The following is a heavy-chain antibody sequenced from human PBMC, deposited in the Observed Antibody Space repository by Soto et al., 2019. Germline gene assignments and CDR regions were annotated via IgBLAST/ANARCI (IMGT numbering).Heavy chain of an antibody. Sequence: QVQLMQSGAEVKQPGASVKVSCKTSGYTFTGYFIHWVRQAPGQGLEWMGWINPNNGDTNYPQKFQGWVTMTRDTSIDTAYMELSRLTSDDTAVYYCAREVAGRLDVWGQGTTVTVSS. CDR3: AREVAGRLDV. CDR1: GYTFTGYF. CDR2: INPNNGDT. V-gene: IGHV1-2*04. J-gene: IGHJ6*02.